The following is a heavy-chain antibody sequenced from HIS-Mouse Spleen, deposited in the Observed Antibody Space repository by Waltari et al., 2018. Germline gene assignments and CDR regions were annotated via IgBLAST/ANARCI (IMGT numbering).Heavy chain of an antibody. CDR2: ISYDGSNK. CDR1: GFTFRSYA. J-gene: IGHJ4*02. CDR3: ARAPNIITMIDY. D-gene: IGHD3-22*01. V-gene: IGHV3-30*04. Sequence: QVQLVESGGGVVQPGRSLRLSCAASGFTFRSYAMHCCRQAPGKGLEWVAVISYDGSNKYYEDSVKVRFTISRDNSKNTLYLQMNSLREEDTAVYYCARAPNIITMIDYWGQGTLVTVSS.